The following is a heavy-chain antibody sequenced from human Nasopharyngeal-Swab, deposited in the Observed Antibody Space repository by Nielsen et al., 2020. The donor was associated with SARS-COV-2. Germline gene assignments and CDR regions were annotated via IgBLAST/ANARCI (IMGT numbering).Heavy chain of an antibody. J-gene: IGHJ4*02. V-gene: IGHV5-10-1*01. CDR3: ARHSGSGYFDY. D-gene: IGHD2-15*01. CDR2: IDPSDSYT. Sequence: VRQMPGKRLEWMGRIDPSDSYTNYSPSFQGHVTISADKSISTAYLQWSSLKASDTAMYYCARHSGSGYFDYWGQGTLVTVSS.